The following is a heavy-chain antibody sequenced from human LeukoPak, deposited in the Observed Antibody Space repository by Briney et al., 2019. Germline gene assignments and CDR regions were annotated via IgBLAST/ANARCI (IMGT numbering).Heavy chain of an antibody. D-gene: IGHD3-10*01. J-gene: IGHJ4*02. CDR2: ISYDGSNK. Sequence: TGGSLRLSCAASGFTFSSYVIHWVRQAPGKGLEWVAVISYDGSNKYYADSVKGRFTISRDNSKNTLYLQMNSLRAEDTAVYYCARDGSGSDFSLGYWGPGTLVTVSS. CDR3: ARDGSGSDFSLGY. CDR1: GFTFSSYV. V-gene: IGHV3-30*03.